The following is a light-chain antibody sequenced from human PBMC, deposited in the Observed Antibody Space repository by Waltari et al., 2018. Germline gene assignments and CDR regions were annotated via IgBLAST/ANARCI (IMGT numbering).Light chain of an antibody. J-gene: IGLJ3*02. CDR3: SSYAGSSAPRM. Sequence: QSALIQPASASGSPGQSTTMSCTETTSDVGRYYLVSWYQQYPGKAPKLLIYEGTKRPSGVSYRFSASKSGNPASLTISVLQAEDEADYYCSSYAGSSAPRMFGGGTKLTVL. CDR1: TSDVGRYYL. CDR2: EGT. V-gene: IGLV2-23*01.